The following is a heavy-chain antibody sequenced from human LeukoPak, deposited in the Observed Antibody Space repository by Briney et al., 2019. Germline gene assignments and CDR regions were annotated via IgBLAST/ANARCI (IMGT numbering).Heavy chain of an antibody. D-gene: IGHD2-2*01. CDR3: ARGNWGYCSSTSCYVWFDP. CDR2: INPNSGGT. Sequence: GASVKASCKASGYTFTGYYMHWVRQAPGQGLEWMGWINPNSGGTNYAQKFQGRVTMTRDTSISTAYMELSRLRSDDTAVYYCARGNWGYCSSTSCYVWFDPWGQGTLVTVSS. V-gene: IGHV1-2*02. J-gene: IGHJ5*02. CDR1: GYTFTGYY.